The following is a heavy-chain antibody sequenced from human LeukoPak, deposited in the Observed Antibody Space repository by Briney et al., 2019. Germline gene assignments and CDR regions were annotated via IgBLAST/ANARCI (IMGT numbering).Heavy chain of an antibody. CDR1: GGSISSYY. CDR2: IYYSGST. D-gene: IGHD5-18*01. J-gene: IGHJ4*02. V-gene: IGHV4-59*08. Sequence: PSETLSLTCTVSGGSISSYYWSWIRQPPGKRLEWIGYIYYSGSTNYNPSLKSRVTISVDTSKNQFSLKLSSVTAAETAVYYCARTSQKYSYGSHYFDYWGQGTLVTVSS. CDR3: ARTSQKYSYGSHYFDY.